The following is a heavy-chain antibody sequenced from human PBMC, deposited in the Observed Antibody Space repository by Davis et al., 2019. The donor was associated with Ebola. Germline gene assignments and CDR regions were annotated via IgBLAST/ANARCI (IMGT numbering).Heavy chain of an antibody. D-gene: IGHD6-13*01. CDR3: ARMSAAAEPDY. Sequence: SVQVSCKASGYTFTSYGISWVRQAPGQGLEWMGGIIPIFGTANYAQKFQGRVTITADKSTSTAYMELSSLRSEDTAVYYCARMSAAAEPDYWGQGTLVTVSS. V-gene: IGHV1-69*06. CDR1: GYTFTSYG. CDR2: IIPIFGTA. J-gene: IGHJ4*02.